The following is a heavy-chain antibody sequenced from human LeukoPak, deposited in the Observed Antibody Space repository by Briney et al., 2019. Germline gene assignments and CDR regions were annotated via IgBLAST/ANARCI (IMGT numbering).Heavy chain of an antibody. J-gene: IGHJ6*02. Sequence: PGGSLRLSCAASGFIFRNYGMNWVRQAPRRGLEWVSYITSGGTTMYYADSVKGRFTISRDNAKNSLYLQMNSLSAEDTAVYYCAREIYCSSTSCYIVWGQGTTVTVSS. V-gene: IGHV3-48*03. CDR2: ITSGGTTM. CDR1: GFIFRNYG. CDR3: AREIYCSSTSCYIV. D-gene: IGHD2-2*02.